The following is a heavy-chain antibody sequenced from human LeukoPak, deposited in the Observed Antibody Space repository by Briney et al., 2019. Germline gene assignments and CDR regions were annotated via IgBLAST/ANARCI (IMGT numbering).Heavy chain of an antibody. CDR3: TRGYGDSQYEYFQH. D-gene: IGHD4-17*01. J-gene: IGHJ1*01. CDR1: GFTFSSYA. Sequence: PGGSLRLSCAASGFTFSSYAMSWVRQAPEKGLEWVSTIGGSDGSTDYADSVKGRFTISRDNFKNTLYLQMKSLRVEDTAVYYCTRGYGDSQYEYFQHWGQGTLVTVSS. V-gene: IGHV3-23*01. CDR2: IGGSDGST.